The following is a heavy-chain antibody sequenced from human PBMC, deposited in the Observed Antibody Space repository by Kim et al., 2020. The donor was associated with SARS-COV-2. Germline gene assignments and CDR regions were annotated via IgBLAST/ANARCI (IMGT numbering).Heavy chain of an antibody. CDR3: ARGTGYSSPHFPFDY. V-gene: IGHV4-34*01. D-gene: IGHD6-13*01. CDR2: INHSGST. CDR1: GGSFSGYY. Sequence: SETLSLTCAVYGGSFSGYYWSWIRQPPGKGLEWIGEINHSGSTNYNPSLKSRVTISVDTSKNQFSLKLSSVTAADTAVYYCARGTGYSSPHFPFDYWGQGTLVTVSS. J-gene: IGHJ4*02.